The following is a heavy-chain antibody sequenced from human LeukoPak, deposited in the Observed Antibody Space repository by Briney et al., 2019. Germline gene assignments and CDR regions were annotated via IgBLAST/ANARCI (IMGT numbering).Heavy chain of an antibody. CDR2: IYHSGDT. D-gene: IGHD3-3*01. CDR3: ARAIAGVTIFGLDP. Sequence: KPSETLSLTCTVSGGSIFNYYWSWIRQPPGKGLEWIGYIYHSGDTNHNPSLKSRVTISTDTSKNQFSLELRSVTAADTAVYYCARAIAGVTIFGLDPWGQGTLVTVSS. J-gene: IGHJ5*02. V-gene: IGHV4-59*08. CDR1: GGSIFNYY.